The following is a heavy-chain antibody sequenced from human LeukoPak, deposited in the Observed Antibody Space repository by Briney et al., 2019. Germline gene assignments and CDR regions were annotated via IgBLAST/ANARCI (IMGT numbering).Heavy chain of an antibody. CDR3: ARAGKNSRSCDY. Sequence: SETLSLTCAVYGGSFSGYYWSWIRQPPGKGLEWIGYTSHSGSTNSNPSLKSRVTISVDTSKNQFSLTLSSVTAADTAMYYCARAGKNSRSCDYWGQGTLVTVSS. V-gene: IGHV4-34*01. D-gene: IGHD3-10*01. J-gene: IGHJ4*02. CDR2: TSHSGST. CDR1: GGSFSGYY.